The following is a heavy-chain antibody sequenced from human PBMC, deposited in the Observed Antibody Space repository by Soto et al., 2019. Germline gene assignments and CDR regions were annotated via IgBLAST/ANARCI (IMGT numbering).Heavy chain of an antibody. Sequence: GAALRLSCAAPGCTLGSYPMSWYRQTQGKGLEWVSTIDKTGVSTYYADSVKGRFTISRDNSKQTLYLQMISLRAEDTAVYYCAKGGYTFGFLLHSWGHGTLVTAPQ. CDR2: IDKTGVST. D-gene: IGHD3-16*01. CDR1: GCTLGSYP. CDR3: AKGGYTFGFLLHS. V-gene: IGHV3-23*01. J-gene: IGHJ5*01.